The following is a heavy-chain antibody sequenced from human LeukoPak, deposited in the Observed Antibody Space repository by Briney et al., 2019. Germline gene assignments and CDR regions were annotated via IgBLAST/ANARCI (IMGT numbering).Heavy chain of an antibody. V-gene: IGHV4-59*08. CDR2: AYYSGHT. CDR1: GGSISDNY. Sequence: TSETLSLTCTVSGGSISDNYWSRIRQPPGKGLEWIGYAYYSGHTNYNSSLKSRVTMSLDTSKSQFSLRLSSVTAADTAVYFCARHPFATPFDYWGPGTLVTVSS. D-gene: IGHD2-15*01. J-gene: IGHJ4*02. CDR3: ARHPFATPFDY.